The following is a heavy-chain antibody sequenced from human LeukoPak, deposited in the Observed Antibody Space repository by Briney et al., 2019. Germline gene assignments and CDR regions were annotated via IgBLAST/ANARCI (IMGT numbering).Heavy chain of an antibody. CDR2: ITSSGSYT. CDR3: ARYPVGNYDSGFDY. CDR1: GFTFTDYY. J-gene: IGHJ4*02. D-gene: IGHD5-12*01. V-gene: IGHV3-11*06. Sequence: GGSLRLSCAASGFTFTDYYMTWIRQAPGKGLEWVSYITSSGSYTSYADSVEGRFTISRDNANNSLYLQMNSPRAEDTAVYYCARYPVGNYDSGFDYWGQGSLVTVSS.